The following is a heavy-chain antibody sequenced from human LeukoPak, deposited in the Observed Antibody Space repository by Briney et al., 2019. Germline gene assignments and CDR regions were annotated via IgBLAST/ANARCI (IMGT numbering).Heavy chain of an antibody. CDR2: TYYRSKWCS. CDR1: GDSVSSNSAT. J-gene: IGHJ3*02. Sequence: SQTLSLTCAISGDSVSSNSATWNWIRQSPSRGLEWLGRTYYRSKWCSDYAVSVKSRTTFNPDTSKNQLSLQLNSVTPEDTAVYYCARGSGSYYAFDIWGQGTMVTVSS. V-gene: IGHV6-1*01. D-gene: IGHD1-26*01. CDR3: ARGSGSYYAFDI.